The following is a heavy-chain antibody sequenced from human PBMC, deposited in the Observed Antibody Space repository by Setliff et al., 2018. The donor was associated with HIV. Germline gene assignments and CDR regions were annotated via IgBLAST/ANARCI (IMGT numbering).Heavy chain of an antibody. V-gene: IGHV1-2*04. CDR3: ARGHYNYYFDY. D-gene: IGHD3-3*01. J-gene: IGHJ4*02. CDR2: INPNSGGT. Sequence: ASVKVSCKASRYTFTDYYMHWVRQAPGQGLEWMGWINPNSGGTNYAQKFQGWVTMTRDTSISTVYMELSRLRSDDTAVYYCARGHYNYYFDYWGQGTLVTVSS. CDR1: RYTFTDYY.